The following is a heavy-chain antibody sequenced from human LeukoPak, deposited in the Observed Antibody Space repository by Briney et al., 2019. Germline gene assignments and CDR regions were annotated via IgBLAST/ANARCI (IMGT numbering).Heavy chain of an antibody. CDR3: ARGPNDLVRGATLYYYYGMDV. CDR2: ISSNGGST. V-gene: IGHV3-64D*06. J-gene: IGHJ6*04. Sequence: HPGGSLRLSCPASGFTFSSYAMHWVRQAPGKGLEYVSAISSNGGSTYYADSVKGRFTISRDNSKNTLYLQMSSLRAEDTAVYYCARGPNDLVRGATLYYYYGMDVWGKGTTVTVSS. D-gene: IGHD3-10*01. CDR1: GFTFSSYA.